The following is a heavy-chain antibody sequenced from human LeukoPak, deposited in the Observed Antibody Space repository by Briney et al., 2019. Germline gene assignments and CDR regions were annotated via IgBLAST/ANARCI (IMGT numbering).Heavy chain of an antibody. D-gene: IGHD3-10*01. CDR1: GGSISSSSYY. Sequence: RPSETLSLTCTVSGGSISSSSYYWGWIRQPPGKGLEWIGSIYYSGSTYYNPSLKSRVTISVDTSKNQFSLKLSSVTAADTAVYYCAREWAGSGSYYADYRGQGTLVTVSS. CDR2: IYYSGST. V-gene: IGHV4-39*02. J-gene: IGHJ4*02. CDR3: AREWAGSGSYYADY.